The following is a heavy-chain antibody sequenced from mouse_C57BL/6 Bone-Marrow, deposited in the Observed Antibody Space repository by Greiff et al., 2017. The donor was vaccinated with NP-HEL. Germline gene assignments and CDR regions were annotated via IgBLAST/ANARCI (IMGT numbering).Heavy chain of an antibody. Sequence: VQLQQPGAELVRPGSSVKLSCKASGYTFTSYWMHWVKQRPIQGLEWIGNIDPSDSETHYNQKFKDKATLTVDKSSSTAYMQLSSLTSEDSAVYYCARYYSNSGYFDVWGTGTTVTVSS. CDR3: ARYYSNSGYFDV. V-gene: IGHV1-52*01. CDR1: GYTFTSYW. D-gene: IGHD2-5*01. J-gene: IGHJ1*03. CDR2: IDPSDSET.